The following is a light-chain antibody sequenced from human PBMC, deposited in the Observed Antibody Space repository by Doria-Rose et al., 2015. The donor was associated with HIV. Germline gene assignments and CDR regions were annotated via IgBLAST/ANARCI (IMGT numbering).Light chain of an antibody. Sequence: DIRMTQSPSTLSASVGDRVTIACRASQSISSWLAWYQQKPGKAPKLLIYKASSLESGVPPRFSGSGSGTEFTLTTSSLQPDDFATYYCQQYNSYPWTFGQGTKVEIK. V-gene: IGKV1-5*03. CDR3: QQYNSYPWT. J-gene: IGKJ1*01. CDR1: QSISSW. CDR2: KAS.